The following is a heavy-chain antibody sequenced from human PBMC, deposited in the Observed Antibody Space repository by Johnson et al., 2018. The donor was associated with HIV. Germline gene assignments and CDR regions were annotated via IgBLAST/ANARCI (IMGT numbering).Heavy chain of an antibody. J-gene: IGHJ3*02. CDR1: GFTFSNYG. Sequence: HVQLVESGGGVVQPGGSLRLSCKASGFTFSNYGIHWVRQAPGKGLEWVTFIQFDGSHKYSADFVKGRFTISRDTSKKSVFLQMNSLRAEDTAVYYCARTPDPSDAFDIWGQGTLVTVSS. V-gene: IGHV3-30*02. CDR2: IQFDGSHK. CDR3: ARTPDPSDAFDI.